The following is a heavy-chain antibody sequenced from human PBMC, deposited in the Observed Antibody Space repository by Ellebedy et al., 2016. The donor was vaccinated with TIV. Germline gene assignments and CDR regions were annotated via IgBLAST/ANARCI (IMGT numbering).Heavy chain of an antibody. V-gene: IGHV3-15*01. CDR3: TTRDQVAGRSWFGEQLDY. CDR1: GFTFSNAW. Sequence: GGSLRLSXAASGFTFSNAWMSWVRQAPGKGLEWVGRIKSKTDGGTTDYAAPVKGRFTISRDDSKNTLYLQMNSLKTEDTAVYYCTTRDQVAGRSWFGEQLDYWGQGTLVTVSS. D-gene: IGHD3-10*01. CDR2: IKSKTDGGTT. J-gene: IGHJ4*02.